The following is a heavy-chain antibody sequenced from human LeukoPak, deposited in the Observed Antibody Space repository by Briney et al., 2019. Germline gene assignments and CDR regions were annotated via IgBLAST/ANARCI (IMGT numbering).Heavy chain of an antibody. CDR3: AKRVCSSTSCATGPFDY. CDR1: GFNFDDYG. D-gene: IGHD2-2*01. V-gene: IGHV3-23*01. J-gene: IGHJ4*02. CDR2: ISGSGGST. Sequence: GGSLRLSCAASGFNFDDYGMNWVRQVPGKGLEWVSAISGSGGSTYYADSVKGRFTISRDNSKNTLYLQMNSLRAEDTAVYYCAKRVCSSTSCATGPFDYWGQGTLVTVSS.